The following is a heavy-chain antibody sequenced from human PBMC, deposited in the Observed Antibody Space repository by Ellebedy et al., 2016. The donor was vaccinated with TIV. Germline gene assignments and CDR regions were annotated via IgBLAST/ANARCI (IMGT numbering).Heavy chain of an antibody. CDR3: ARARYGEHNWFDP. CDR1: GYSISSAYF. D-gene: IGHD4-17*01. Sequence: SETMSLTCTVSGYSISSAYFWGWIRPPPGKGLEWIGSIFHSGTTYYNPSLKSRVTISVDTSKNQFSLRLSSVTAADTALYYCARARYGEHNWFDPWGQGTLLTVSS. CDR2: IFHSGTT. V-gene: IGHV4-38-2*02. J-gene: IGHJ5*02.